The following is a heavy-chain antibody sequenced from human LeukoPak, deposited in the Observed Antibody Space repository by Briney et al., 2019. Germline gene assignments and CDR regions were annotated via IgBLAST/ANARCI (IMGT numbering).Heavy chain of an antibody. CDR1: GGSISSYY. V-gene: IGHV4-59*01. J-gene: IGHJ2*01. CDR3: ARDSQRWLQSRGHWYFDL. Sequence: SETLSLTCTVSGGSISSYYWSWIRQPPGKGLEWIGYIYYSGSTNYNPSLKSRVTISVDTSKNQFSLKLSSVTAADTAVHYCARDSQRWLQSRGHWYFDLWGRGTLVTVSS. CDR2: IYYSGST. D-gene: IGHD5-24*01.